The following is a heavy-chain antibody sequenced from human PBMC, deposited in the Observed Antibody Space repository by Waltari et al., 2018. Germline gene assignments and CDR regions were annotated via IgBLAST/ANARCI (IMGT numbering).Heavy chain of an antibody. CDR1: GGSISSGSYY. J-gene: IGHJ4*02. CDR3: AREIVGALLYYFDY. Sequence: QVQLQESGPGLVKPSQTLSLTCTVPGGSISSGSYYWSWIRQPAGKGLEWIGRIYTSGSTNYNPSLKSRVTISVDTSKNQFSLKLSSVTAADTAVYYCAREIVGALLYYFDYWGQGTLVTVSS. D-gene: IGHD1-26*01. V-gene: IGHV4-61*02. CDR2: IYTSGST.